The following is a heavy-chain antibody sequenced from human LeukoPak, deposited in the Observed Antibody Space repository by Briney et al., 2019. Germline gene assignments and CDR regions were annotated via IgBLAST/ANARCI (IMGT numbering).Heavy chain of an antibody. V-gene: IGHV3-21*01. CDR2: ISSSSSYI. D-gene: IGHD3-3*01. Sequence: GGSLRLSCAASGFTFSSYSVNWVRQAPGKGLEWVSSISSSSSYIYYADSVKGRFTISRDNAKNSLYLQMNSLRAEDTAVYYCARVDELEYYYMDVWGKGTTVTVSS. J-gene: IGHJ6*03. CDR1: GFTFSSYS. CDR3: ARVDELEYYYMDV.